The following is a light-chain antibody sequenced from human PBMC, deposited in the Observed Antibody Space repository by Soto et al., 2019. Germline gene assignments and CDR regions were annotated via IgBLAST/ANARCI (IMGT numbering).Light chain of an antibody. J-gene: IGLJ1*01. CDR1: SSNIGSNT. V-gene: IGLV1-44*01. CDR3: AAWDDSLNGYV. Sequence: QSVPTQPPSASGTPGQRVTISCSGSSSNIGSNTVNWYQQLPGTAPKLLIYSYNQRPSGVPDRFSDSKSGTSASLAISGLQSEDEADYYCAAWDDSLNGYVFGTGTKLTVL. CDR2: SYN.